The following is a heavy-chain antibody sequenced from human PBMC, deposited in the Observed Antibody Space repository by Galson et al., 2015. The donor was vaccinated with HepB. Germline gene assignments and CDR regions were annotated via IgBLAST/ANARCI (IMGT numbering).Heavy chain of an antibody. CDR1: GFSLSTSGMR. J-gene: IGHJ5*02. V-gene: IGHV2-70*04. CDR2: IDWDDDK. CDR3: ARMVRVGATGGWFDP. Sequence: PALVKPTQTLTLTCTFSGFSLSTSGMRVSWIRQPPGKALEWLARIDWDDDKFYSTSLKTRLTISKDTSKNQVVLTMTNMDPVDTATYYCARMVRVGATGGWFDPWGQGTLVTVSS. D-gene: IGHD1-26*01.